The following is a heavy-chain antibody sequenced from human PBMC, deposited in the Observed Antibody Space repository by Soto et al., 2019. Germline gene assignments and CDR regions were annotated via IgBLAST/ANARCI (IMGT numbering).Heavy chain of an antibody. V-gene: IGHV4-39*01. CDR2: VYYSGIT. J-gene: IGHJ4*02. CDR3: VSQVPGIANYFDY. D-gene: IGHD2-21*01. CDR1: GGSFSITNYY. Sequence: QLQVQESGPGLLKPSETLSLTCPVSGGSFSITNYYWGWIRQPPGKGLEWIGNVYYSGITYYNPSLKSRVTISVDTSKKQFSLDLSSVTAADTAVYYCVSQVPGIANYFDYWGQGALVTVSS.